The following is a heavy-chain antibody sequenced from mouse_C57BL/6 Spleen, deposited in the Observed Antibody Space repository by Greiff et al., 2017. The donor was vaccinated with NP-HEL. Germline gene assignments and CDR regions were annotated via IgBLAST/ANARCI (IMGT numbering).Heavy chain of an antibody. CDR1: GFTFSDYG. CDR2: ISSGSSTI. CDR3: ARRSILYAMDY. J-gene: IGHJ4*01. V-gene: IGHV5-17*01. Sequence: DVKLVESGGGLVKPGGSLKLSCAASGFTFSDYGMHWVRQAPEKGLEWVAYISSGSSTIYYADTVKGRFTISRDNAKNTLCLQMTSLRSEDTAMYYCARRSILYAMDYWGQGTSVTVSS. D-gene: IGHD2-10*02.